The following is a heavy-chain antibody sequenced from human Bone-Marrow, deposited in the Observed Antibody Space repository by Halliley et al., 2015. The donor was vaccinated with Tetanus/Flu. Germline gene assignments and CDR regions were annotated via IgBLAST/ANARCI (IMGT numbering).Heavy chain of an antibody. CDR3: ARADGLEELGY. J-gene: IGHJ4*01. D-gene: IGHD1-26*01. Sequence: SLRLSCAASGFNFRGSTMNWVRQAPGKGLEWVSSISSGSNYSHYRDSVKGRFTIPRDNAKNALYLQMNSLRAEETAVYYCARADGLEELGYWGQGTRVTVSS. CDR1: GFNFRGST. V-gene: IGHV3-21*01. CDR2: ISSGSNYS.